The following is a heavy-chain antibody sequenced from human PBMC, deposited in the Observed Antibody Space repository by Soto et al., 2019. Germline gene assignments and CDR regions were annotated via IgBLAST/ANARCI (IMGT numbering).Heavy chain of an antibody. CDR3: AKVPGIRYSSGYHYFDY. CDR1: GFTFSSYS. Sequence: PGGSLRLSCAASGFTFSSYSMNWVRQAPGKGLEWVSYISSSSSTIYYADSVKGRFTISRDNAKNSLYLQMNSLRAEDTAVYYCAKVPGIRYSSGYHYFDYWGQGTLVTVS. V-gene: IGHV3-48*01. J-gene: IGHJ4*02. D-gene: IGHD3-22*01. CDR2: ISSSSSTI.